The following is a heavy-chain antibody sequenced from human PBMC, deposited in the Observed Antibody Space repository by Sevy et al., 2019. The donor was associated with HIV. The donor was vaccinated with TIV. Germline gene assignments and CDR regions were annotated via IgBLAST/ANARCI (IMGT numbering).Heavy chain of an antibody. D-gene: IGHD3-22*01. J-gene: IGHJ4*02. Sequence: GGSLRLSCAASGFIFRNYNMNWVRQAPGKGLEWVSSISSSSYIYYADSVKGRFTISRDNGKNSLLLQMNSLRVEDTAVYYCAGENYYDSYGYRFDHWGQGTLVTVSS. CDR3: AGENYYDSYGYRFDH. CDR2: ISSSSYI. CDR1: GFIFRNYN. V-gene: IGHV3-21*01.